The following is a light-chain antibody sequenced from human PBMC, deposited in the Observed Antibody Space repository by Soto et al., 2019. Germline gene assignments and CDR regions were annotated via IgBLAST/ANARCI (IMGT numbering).Light chain of an antibody. CDR1: SSDVGGYNY. Sequence: QSALTQPASVSGSPGQSITISCTGTSSDVGGYNYVSWYQQHPGKAPKLTIYDVSNRHSGVSNRFSGSKSGNTASLTISWLQAEDEADYFCSSYTTSSTVVFGGGTKLTVL. CDR2: DVS. J-gene: IGLJ2*01. V-gene: IGLV2-14*01. CDR3: SSYTTSSTVV.